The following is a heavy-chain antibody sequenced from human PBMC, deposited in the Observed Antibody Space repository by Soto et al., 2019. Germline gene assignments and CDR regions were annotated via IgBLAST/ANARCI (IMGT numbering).Heavy chain of an antibody. V-gene: IGHV3-21*01. D-gene: IGHD3-9*01. CDR2: ISSSGSYI. CDR3: ARDSGTYYDFLTCYRGAPEW. Sequence: EVQLVESGGGLVKPGGSLRLSCAASGFTFSSYSMNWVRQAPGKGLGWVSLISSSGSYIYYADSVKGRFTISRDNAKNALFLQMNSLRAEDTAVYYCARDSGTYYDFLTCYRGAPEWWGQGTLVTVSS. J-gene: IGHJ4*02. CDR1: GFTFSSYS.